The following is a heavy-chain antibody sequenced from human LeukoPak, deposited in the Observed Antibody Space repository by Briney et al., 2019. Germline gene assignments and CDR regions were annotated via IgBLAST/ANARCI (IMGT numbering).Heavy chain of an antibody. CDR3: SLNQERGYSGYEHAFDI. J-gene: IGHJ3*02. V-gene: IGHV1-69*13. CDR2: IIPIFGTA. CDR1: GGTFSSYA. D-gene: IGHD5-12*01. Sequence: GASVKVSCKASGGTFSSYAISWVRQAPGQGLEWMGGIIPIFGTANYAQKFQGRVTITADESMSTAYMELSSLRSEDTAVYYCSLNQERGYSGYEHAFDIWGQGTMVTVSS.